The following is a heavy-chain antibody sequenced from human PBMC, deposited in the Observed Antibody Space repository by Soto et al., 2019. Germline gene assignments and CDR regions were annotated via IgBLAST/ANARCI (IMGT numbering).Heavy chain of an antibody. D-gene: IGHD3-3*01. Sequence: QVQLQQWGAGLLKPSETLSLTCAVYGGSFSGYYWSWIHQPPGKGLEWIGEINHSGSTNYNPSLKSRVTISVDTSKNQFSLKLSSVTAADTAVYYCARMARRRADFWSGYYTGQDYWGQGTLVTVSS. V-gene: IGHV4-34*01. CDR1: GGSFSGYY. CDR3: ARMARRRADFWSGYYTGQDY. J-gene: IGHJ4*02. CDR2: INHSGST.